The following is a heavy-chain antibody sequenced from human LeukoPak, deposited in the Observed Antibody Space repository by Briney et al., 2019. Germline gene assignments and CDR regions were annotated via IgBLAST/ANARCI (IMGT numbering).Heavy chain of an antibody. CDR3: ARHDWFDP. V-gene: IGHV3-66*04. CDR2: LYSDGRT. CDR1: GFTVSNDY. J-gene: IGHJ5*02. Sequence: GGSLRLSCAVSGFTVSNDYMSWVRQAPGKGLEWVSVLYSDGRTYYAGSVKGRFTIARDDSKNTLYLQMNSLRVEDTAVYYCARHDWFDPWGQGTLVTVSS.